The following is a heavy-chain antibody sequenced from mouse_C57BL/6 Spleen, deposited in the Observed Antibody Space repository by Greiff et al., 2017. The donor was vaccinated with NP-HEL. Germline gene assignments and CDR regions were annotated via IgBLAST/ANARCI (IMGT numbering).Heavy chain of an antibody. CDR3: ARGAYYSNFGAMDY. D-gene: IGHD2-5*01. CDR2: ISDGGSYT. Sequence: EVHLVESGGGLVKPGGSLKLSCAASGFTFSSYAMSWVRQTPEKRLEWVATISDGGSYTYYPDNVKGRFTISRDNAKNNLYLQMSHLKSEDTAMYYCARGAYYSNFGAMDYWGQGTSVTVSS. J-gene: IGHJ4*01. CDR1: GFTFSSYA. V-gene: IGHV5-4*01.